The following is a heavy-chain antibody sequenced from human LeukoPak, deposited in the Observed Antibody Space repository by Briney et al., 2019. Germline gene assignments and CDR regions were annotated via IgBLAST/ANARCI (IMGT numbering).Heavy chain of an antibody. V-gene: IGHV1-3*01. CDR2: INAGNGNT. Sequence: GASVKVSCTASGYTFTSYAMHWVRQAPGQRLEWMGWINAGNGNTKYSQKFQGRVTITRDTSASTAYMELSSLRSEDTAVYYCARAARGAWLPQSGGAFDIWGQGTMVTVSS. CDR3: ARAARGAWLPQSGGAFDI. J-gene: IGHJ3*02. CDR1: GYTFTSYA. D-gene: IGHD6-19*01.